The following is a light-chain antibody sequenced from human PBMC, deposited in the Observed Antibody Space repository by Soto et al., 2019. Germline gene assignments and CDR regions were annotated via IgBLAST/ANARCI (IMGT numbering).Light chain of an antibody. CDR2: HVS. Sequence: QSALTQPASVSGSPGQSITISCTGSSSDVGGYNYVSWYQQYPGKAPKLIIYHVSNPPSGVSDRFSGSKSGNSASLTISGLQAEDEADYYCSSYTTTSTYVFGTGTKATVL. J-gene: IGLJ1*01. CDR3: SSYTTTSTYV. CDR1: SSDVGGYNY. V-gene: IGLV2-14*01.